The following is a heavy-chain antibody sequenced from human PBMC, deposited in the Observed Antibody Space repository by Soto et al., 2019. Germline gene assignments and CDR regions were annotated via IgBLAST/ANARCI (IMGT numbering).Heavy chain of an antibody. CDR1: GGSFSGFY. Sequence: SETLSLTCVVYGGSFSGFYWCWIRQPPGKGLEWIGEINHSGSTNYNPSLKSRVTISVDTSKNQFSLKLSSVTAADPAVYYCARDWSLLWFGELLHHYYMDVWGKGTTVTVSS. D-gene: IGHD3-10*01. CDR3: ARDWSLLWFGELLHHYYMDV. V-gene: IGHV4-34*01. CDR2: INHSGST. J-gene: IGHJ6*03.